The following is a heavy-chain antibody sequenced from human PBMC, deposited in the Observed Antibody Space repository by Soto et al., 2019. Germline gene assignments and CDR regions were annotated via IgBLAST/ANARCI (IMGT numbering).Heavy chain of an antibody. J-gene: IGHJ6*02. D-gene: IGHD1-7*01. Sequence: SETLALTCTVAGGSISSYYWSCIRQPSGKGLELIGRIYTSGSTNYNPSLKSRVTMSVDTSKIKFSLKLSSVTAADTAAYDCATASLTNWKYIYYYGTDVWGQGTTVTDYS. CDR3: ATASLTNWKYIYYYGTDV. V-gene: IGHV4-4*07. CDR1: GGSISSYY. CDR2: IYTSGST.